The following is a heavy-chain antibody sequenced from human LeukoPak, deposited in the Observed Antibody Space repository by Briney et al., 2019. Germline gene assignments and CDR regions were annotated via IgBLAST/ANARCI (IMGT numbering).Heavy chain of an antibody. CDR3: ARGQLVVVAATPNYYYGMDV. D-gene: IGHD2-15*01. J-gene: IGHJ6*02. CDR1: GYTFTSYD. V-gene: IGHV1-8*01. CDR2: MNPNSGNT. Sequence: ASVKVSCKASGYTFTSYDINWVRQATGQGLEWMGWMNPNSGNTGYAQKLQGRVTMTRNTSISTAYMELSSLRSEDTAVYYCARGQLVVVAATPNYYYGMDVWGQGTTVTVSS.